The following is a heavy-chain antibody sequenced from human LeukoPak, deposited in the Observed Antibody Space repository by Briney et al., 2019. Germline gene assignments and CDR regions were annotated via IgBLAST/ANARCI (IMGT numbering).Heavy chain of an antibody. CDR2: ISSNGNNR. CDR3: ARGSGGYDYGSYYYYYMDV. CDR1: AFTFSNDC. Sequence: KPGGSLSLSCAASAFTFSNDCMSWGRHPPGDGLGWDSYISSNGNNRYYGDSVKGRFTISTDNTTNYLYLQMDSLRAEDTAVYFCARGSGGYDYGSYYYYYMDVWGKGSTVTTSS. V-gene: IGHV3-11*01. D-gene: IGHD5-12*01. J-gene: IGHJ6*03.